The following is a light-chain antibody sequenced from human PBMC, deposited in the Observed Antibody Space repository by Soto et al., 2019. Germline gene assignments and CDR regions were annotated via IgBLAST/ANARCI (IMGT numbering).Light chain of an antibody. CDR1: SSDIGDYNY. Sequence: QSALTQPASVSGSPGQSITISCTGTSSDIGDYNYVSWYRQDPGTAPKLTIYEVTNRPSGVSHRFSGSKSGNTASLPISGLRDEDEEDYYCSSYTRDNTLVFGGGTKLTVL. CDR2: EVT. CDR3: SSYTRDNTLV. V-gene: IGLV2-14*01. J-gene: IGLJ2*01.